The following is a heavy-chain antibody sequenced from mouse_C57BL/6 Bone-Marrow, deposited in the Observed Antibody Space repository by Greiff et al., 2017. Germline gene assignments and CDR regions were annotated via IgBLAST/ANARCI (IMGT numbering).Heavy chain of an antibody. CDR2: IHTSDSDS. J-gene: IGHJ3*01. D-gene: IGHD1-1*01. V-gene: IGHV1-74*01. CDR3: AIWKGRRFAY. Sequence: QVQLKQPGAALVKPAASVTVSCKASGYTFTSYWMHWVKQRPGQGLAWIGSIHTSDSDSTYNQQFKGKATLTGDKASSTAYMQLSSLTSEDSAVYYCAIWKGRRFAYWGQGTLGTVSA. CDR1: GYTFTSYW.